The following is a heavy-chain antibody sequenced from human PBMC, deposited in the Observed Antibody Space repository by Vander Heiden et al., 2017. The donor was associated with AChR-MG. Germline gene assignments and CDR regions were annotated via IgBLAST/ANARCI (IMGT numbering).Heavy chain of an antibody. D-gene: IGHD6-6*01. J-gene: IGHJ5*02. Sequence: EVQLVESGGGLVQPGGSLRLSCAAPGFTFSSYWMHWVRQAPGKGLVSVSRISTDGSTTTYADSVKGRFTISRDNAKNTLYLQMNSLRAEDTAVYYCARPASMTSGPWFDPWGQGTLVTVSS. CDR3: ARPASMTSGPWFDP. CDR2: ISTDGSTT. CDR1: GFTFSSYW. V-gene: IGHV3-74*01.